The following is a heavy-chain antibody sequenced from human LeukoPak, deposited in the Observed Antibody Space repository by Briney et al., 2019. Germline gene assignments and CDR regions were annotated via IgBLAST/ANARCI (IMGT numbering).Heavy chain of an antibody. V-gene: IGHV3-7*01. CDR3: ATDVGAD. J-gene: IGHJ4*02. CDR1: GFTFSSSW. CDR2: IKEDGSEK. Sequence: GGSLRLSCAASGFTFSSSWMTWVRQTPGKGLEWVANIKEDGSEKYYVDSVKGRFTISRDNAKNSLYLQMNSLRAEDTALYYCATDVGADWGQGNLVTVSS.